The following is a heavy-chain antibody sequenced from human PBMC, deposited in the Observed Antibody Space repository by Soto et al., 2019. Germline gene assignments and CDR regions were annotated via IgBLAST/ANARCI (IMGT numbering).Heavy chain of an antibody. J-gene: IGHJ6*02. V-gene: IGHV3-30*18. CDR3: AKDVVVGATTGLGDYYYYYGMDV. CDR2: ISYDGSNK. D-gene: IGHD1-26*01. CDR1: GFTFSSYG. Sequence: QVQLVESGGGVVQPGRSLRLSCAASGFTFSSYGMHWVRQVPGKGLEWVAVISYDGSNKYYADSVKGRFTISRDNSKNTPYLQMNSLRAEDTAVYYCAKDVVVGATTGLGDYYYYYGMDVWGQGTTVTVSS.